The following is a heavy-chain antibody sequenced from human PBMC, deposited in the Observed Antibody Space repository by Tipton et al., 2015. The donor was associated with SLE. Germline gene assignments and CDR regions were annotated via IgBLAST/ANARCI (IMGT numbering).Heavy chain of an antibody. CDR1: GYNFANYW. Sequence: QLVQSGAEVKKPGESLRISCQGSGYNFANYWISWVRQMPGKGLEWMGRIDPSDSYTNYSPSFQGHVTISADKSISTAYLQWSSLKASDTAMYYCARRVPNYYDSSGYYFDYWGQGTLVTVSS. D-gene: IGHD3-22*01. CDR2: IDPSDSYT. CDR3: ARRVPNYYDSSGYYFDY. J-gene: IGHJ4*02. V-gene: IGHV5-10-1*01.